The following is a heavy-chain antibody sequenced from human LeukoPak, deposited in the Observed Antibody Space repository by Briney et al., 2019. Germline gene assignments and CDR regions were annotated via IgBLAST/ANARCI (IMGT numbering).Heavy chain of an antibody. CDR2: INPNSGDT. CDR3: ARGRPSAEPPDH. CDR1: GYTFSGYY. D-gene: IGHD6-6*01. J-gene: IGHJ4*02. Sequence: ASVKVSCKASGYTFSGYYMHWVRQAPGQGLEWMGCINPNSGDTYYAQNFQGRVTMTRDTSISTVYMQLSTLTSDDTAVYSCARGRPSAEPPDHWGQGTLVAVSS. V-gene: IGHV1-2*02.